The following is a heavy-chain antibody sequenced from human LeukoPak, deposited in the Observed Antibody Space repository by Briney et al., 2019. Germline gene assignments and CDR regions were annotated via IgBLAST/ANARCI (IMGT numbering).Heavy chain of an antibody. J-gene: IGHJ4*02. D-gene: IGHD1-26*01. V-gene: IGHV4-59*01. Sequence: PGGSLRLSCAASGFTFSSYWMSWIRQPPGKGLEWIGYIYYSGSTNYNPSLKSRVTISVDTSKNQFFLKLSSVTAADTAVYYCAREGSYSPYFDYWGQGTLVTVSS. CDR2: IYYSGST. CDR3: AREGSYSPYFDY. CDR1: GFTFSSYW.